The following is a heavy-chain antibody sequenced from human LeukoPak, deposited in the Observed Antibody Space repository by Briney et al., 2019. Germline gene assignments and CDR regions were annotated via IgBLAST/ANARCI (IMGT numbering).Heavy chain of an antibody. V-gene: IGHV1-18*01. CDR2: ISAYNGNT. CDR3: ARALYYYDSSDAGDY. CDR1: GYTFTSYG. D-gene: IGHD3-22*01. J-gene: IGHJ4*02. Sequence: ASVKVSCKASGYTFTSYGISWVRQAPGQGLEWMGWISAYNGNTNYAQKLQGRVTMTTDTSTSTAYMELRSLRSDDTAVYYCARALYYYDSSDAGDYWGQGTLVTVSS.